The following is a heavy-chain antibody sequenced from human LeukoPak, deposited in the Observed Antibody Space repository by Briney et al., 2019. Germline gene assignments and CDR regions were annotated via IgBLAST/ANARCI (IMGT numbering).Heavy chain of an antibody. V-gene: IGHV3-7*01. J-gene: IGHJ6*03. CDR1: GFTFSSYW. Sequence: GGSLRLSCAASGFTFSSYWMSWVRQAPGKGLEWVANIKQDGSEKYYVDSVKGRFTISRDNAKNSLYLQMNSLRAEDTAVYYCARGEWLDPLYYCYMDVWGKGTTVTVSS. CDR2: IKQDGSEK. CDR3: ARGEWLDPLYYCYMDV. D-gene: IGHD6-19*01.